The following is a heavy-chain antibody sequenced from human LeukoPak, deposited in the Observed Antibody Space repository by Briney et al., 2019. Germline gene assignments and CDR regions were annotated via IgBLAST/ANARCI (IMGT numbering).Heavy chain of an antibody. D-gene: IGHD3-10*01. CDR1: GFTVSSNY. CDR2: IYSGGST. Sequence: PGGSLRLSCAASGFTVSSNYMSWVRQAPGKGLEWVSVIYSGGSTYYADFVKGRFTISRDNSKNTLYLQMNSLRAEDTAVYYCARSFMLSYGSGSPYAFDIWGQGTMVTVSS. J-gene: IGHJ3*02. CDR3: ARSFMLSYGSGSPYAFDI. V-gene: IGHV3-66*01.